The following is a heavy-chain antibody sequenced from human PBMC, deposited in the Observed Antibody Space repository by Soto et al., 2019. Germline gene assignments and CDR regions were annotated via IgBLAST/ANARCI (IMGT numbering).Heavy chain of an antibody. CDR1: GYTFNG. Sequence: QVQLVQSGAEGKKPGASVKVSCKASGYTFNGISWVRQAPVQGLEWMGWISAYNVNTNYAQKFQGRVTMTTDTSTSTAYMELRSLRSDDTAVYYCATSWERRLDPWGQGTLVTVSS. J-gene: IGHJ5*02. CDR3: ATSWERRLDP. D-gene: IGHD1-26*01. V-gene: IGHV1-18*01. CDR2: ISAYNVNT.